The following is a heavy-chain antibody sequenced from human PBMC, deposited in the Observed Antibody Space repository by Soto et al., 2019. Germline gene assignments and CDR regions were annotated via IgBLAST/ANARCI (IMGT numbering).Heavy chain of an antibody. CDR1: GFTFSSYG. CDR2: IWYDGSNK. CDR3: ARERNPRTQFDY. V-gene: IGHV3-33*01. J-gene: IGHJ4*02. Sequence: VGSLRLSCAASGFTFSSYGMHWVRQAPGKGLEWVAVIWYDGSNKYYADSVKGRFTISRDNSKNTLYLQMNSLRAEDTAVYYCARERNPRTQFDYWGQGTLVTVSS.